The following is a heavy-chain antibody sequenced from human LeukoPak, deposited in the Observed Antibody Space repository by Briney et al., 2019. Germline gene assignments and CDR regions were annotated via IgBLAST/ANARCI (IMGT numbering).Heavy chain of an antibody. Sequence: SETLSLTCTVSGGSISSYYWSWIRQPAGKGLEWIGRIYTSGSTNYNPSLKSRVTMSVDTSKNQFSLKLSSVTAADTAVYYCARDLGSGVYYYYYYYMDVWGKGTTVTVSS. CDR1: GGSISSYY. V-gene: IGHV4-4*07. CDR2: IYTSGST. D-gene: IGHD6-6*01. J-gene: IGHJ6*03. CDR3: ARDLGSGVYYYYYYYMDV.